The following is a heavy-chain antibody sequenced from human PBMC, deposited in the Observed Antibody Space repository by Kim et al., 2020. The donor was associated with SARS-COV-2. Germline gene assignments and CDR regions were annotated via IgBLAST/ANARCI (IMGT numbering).Heavy chain of an antibody. J-gene: IGHJ4*02. CDR3: AIRGSNYGAYNY. CDR1: GFTFSSYG. V-gene: IGHV3-23*01. CDR2: ISHTGDIT. Sequence: GGSLRLSCAGSGFTFSSYGMSWVRQAPGKGLEWVSAISHTGDITYYADSMKGRFTISRDNSKNTLYLQMNSLRADDTALYYCAIRGSNYGAYNYGGQGTLVTVTA. D-gene: IGHD4-17*01.